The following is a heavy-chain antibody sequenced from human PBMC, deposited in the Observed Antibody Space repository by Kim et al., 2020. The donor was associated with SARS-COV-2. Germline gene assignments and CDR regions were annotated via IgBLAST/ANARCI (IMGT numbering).Heavy chain of an antibody. CDR3: ASQGWELDAFDI. V-gene: IGHV4-39*01. J-gene: IGHJ3*02. D-gene: IGHD1-26*01. Sequence: SETLSLTCTVSGGSISSSSYYWGWIRQPPGKGLEWIGSIYYSGSTYYNPSLKSRVTISVDTSKNQFSLKLSSVTAADTAVYYCASQGWELDAFDIWGQGTMVTVSS. CDR2: IYYSGST. CDR1: GGSISSSSYY.